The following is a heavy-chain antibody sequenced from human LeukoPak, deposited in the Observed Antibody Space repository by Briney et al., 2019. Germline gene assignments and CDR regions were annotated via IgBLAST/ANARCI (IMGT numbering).Heavy chain of an antibody. CDR3: ARRETTVVSGYDY. D-gene: IGHD4-11*01. CDR1: GGSISSYY. J-gene: IGHJ4*02. CDR2: IYYSGRT. Sequence: SETLSLTCTVSGGSISSYYWSWIRQHPGKGLEWIGYIYYSGRTYYNPSLKSRVTILVDTSKNQFSLKLSSVTAADTAVYYCARRETTVVSGYDYWGQGTLVTVSS. V-gene: IGHV4-59*06.